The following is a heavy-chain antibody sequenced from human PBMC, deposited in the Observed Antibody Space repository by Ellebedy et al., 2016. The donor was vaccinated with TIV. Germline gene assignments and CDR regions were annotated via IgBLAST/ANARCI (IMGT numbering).Heavy chain of an antibody. V-gene: IGHV4-34*01. CDR2: INHSGST. Sequence: SETLSLXXAVYSGSFSGYYWSWIRQPPGKGLEWIGEINHSGSTNYNPSLKSRVTISVDTSKNQFSLKLSSVTAADTAVYYCARGTSCPIDYWGQGTLVTVSS. J-gene: IGHJ4*02. CDR1: SGSFSGYY. CDR3: ARGTSCPIDY. D-gene: IGHD2-2*01.